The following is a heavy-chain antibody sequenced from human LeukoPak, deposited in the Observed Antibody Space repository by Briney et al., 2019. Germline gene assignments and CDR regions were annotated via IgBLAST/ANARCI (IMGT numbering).Heavy chain of an antibody. CDR3: ARATSGSKMDY. V-gene: IGHV3-74*01. Sequence: AGGSLRLSCAASGFTFSSYWMHWVRQAPGKGLVWVSRINSDGSSTSYADSVKGRFTISRDNAKNTLYLQMNSLRAEDTAVYYCARATSGSKMDYWGQGTLVTVSS. J-gene: IGHJ4*02. CDR1: GFTFSSYW. CDR2: INSDGSST. D-gene: IGHD2/OR15-2a*01.